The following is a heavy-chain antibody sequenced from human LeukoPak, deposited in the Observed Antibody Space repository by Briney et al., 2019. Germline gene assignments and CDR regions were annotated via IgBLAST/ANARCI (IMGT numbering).Heavy chain of an antibody. D-gene: IGHD2-2*01. V-gene: IGHV3-11*01. Sequence: GGSLRLSCAASGFTFSDYYMSWIRQAPGKGLEWVSYISSSGGTIHYADSVKGRFTISRDNAKNSLYLQMNSLRAEDTAVYYCWDSTSSNFDYWGQGTLVTVSS. CDR1: GFTFSDYY. J-gene: IGHJ4*02. CDR3: WDSTSSNFDY. CDR2: ISSSGGTI.